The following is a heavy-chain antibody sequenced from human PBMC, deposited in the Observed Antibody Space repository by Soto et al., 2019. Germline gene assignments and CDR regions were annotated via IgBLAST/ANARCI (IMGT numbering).Heavy chain of an antibody. CDR2: ISGSGGST. J-gene: IGHJ6*03. Sequence: PGGSLRLACAASGFQLNSLAMGGVRKAQGTGLDWVSAISGSGGSTYSADSVKGRFTISRDKSKNTLYLQMNSLKAEDTAVYYRTTAHEVVARARDSWGTGTPVS. CDR3: TTAHEVVARARDS. V-gene: IGHV3-23*01. CDR1: GFQLNSLA. D-gene: IGHD2-15*01.